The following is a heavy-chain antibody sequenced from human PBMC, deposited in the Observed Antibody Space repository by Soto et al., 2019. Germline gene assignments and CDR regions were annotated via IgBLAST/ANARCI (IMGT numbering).Heavy chain of an antibody. CDR1: GFTFSSYS. J-gene: IGHJ4*02. D-gene: IGHD3-22*01. Sequence: PGGSLRLSCAASGFTFSSYSISWVRQAPGKGLEWVSAISGSGGSTYYADSVKGRFTISRDNAKNTLYLQMNSLRAEDTAVYYCARDRAYYDSSGHGYWGQGTLVTVSS. CDR2: ISGSGGST. V-gene: IGHV3-23*01. CDR3: ARDRAYYDSSGHGY.